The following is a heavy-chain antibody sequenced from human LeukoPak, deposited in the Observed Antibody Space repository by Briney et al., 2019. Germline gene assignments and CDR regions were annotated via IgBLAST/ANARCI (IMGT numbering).Heavy chain of an antibody. Sequence: PGGSLRLSCEASGFTFSSYAMTWVRQAPGKGLEWVSGITGRGDTTFYADSVKGRFTISRDNSKNTLSLQLHSLRAEDTAVYYCAKDQYGGNPQYYFDYWGQGTLVTVSS. J-gene: IGHJ4*02. CDR1: GFTFSSYA. CDR2: ITGRGDTT. V-gene: IGHV3-23*01. D-gene: IGHD4-23*01. CDR3: AKDQYGGNPQYYFDY.